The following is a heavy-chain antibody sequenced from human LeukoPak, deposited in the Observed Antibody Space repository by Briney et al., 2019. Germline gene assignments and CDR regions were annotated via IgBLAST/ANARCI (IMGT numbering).Heavy chain of an antibody. CDR3: AREGDYRGDWFDP. Sequence: ASVKVSCKASGYTFTGYYMHWVRQAPGQGLEWMGWINPNSGGTNYAQKLQGRVTMTRDTSISTAYMELSRLRSDDTAVYYCAREGDYRGDWFDPWGQGTLVTVSS. CDR2: INPNSGGT. J-gene: IGHJ5*02. D-gene: IGHD3-16*01. V-gene: IGHV1-2*02. CDR1: GYTFTGYY.